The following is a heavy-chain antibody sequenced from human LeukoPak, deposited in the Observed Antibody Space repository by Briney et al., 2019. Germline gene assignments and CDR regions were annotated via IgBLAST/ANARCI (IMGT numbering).Heavy chain of an antibody. CDR1: GFTFSTYA. J-gene: IGHJ4*02. D-gene: IGHD4-17*01. CDR3: ARDIDNGDYVVY. Sequence: GGSLRLSCAASGFTFSTYAMNWVRQAPGKGLEWVSAISGSGAKTYYADFVKGRFTISRDNSKNTLYLQMNSLRAEDTAVYYCARDIDNGDYVVYWGQGTLVTVSS. V-gene: IGHV3-23*01. CDR2: ISGSGAKT.